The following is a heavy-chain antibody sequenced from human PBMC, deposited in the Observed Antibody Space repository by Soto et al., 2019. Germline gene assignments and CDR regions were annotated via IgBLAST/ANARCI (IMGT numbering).Heavy chain of an antibody. CDR3: AKSPLYYDFWSGPAPYYYGMDV. V-gene: IGHV3-23*01. J-gene: IGHJ6*02. D-gene: IGHD3-3*01. Sequence: PGGSLRLSCAASGFTFSSYAMSWVRQAPGKGLEWVSAISGSGGSTYYADSVKGRFTISRDNSKNTLYLQMNSLRAEDTAVYYCAKSPLYYDFWSGPAPYYYGMDVWGQGTTVTVSS. CDR2: ISGSGGST. CDR1: GFTFSSYA.